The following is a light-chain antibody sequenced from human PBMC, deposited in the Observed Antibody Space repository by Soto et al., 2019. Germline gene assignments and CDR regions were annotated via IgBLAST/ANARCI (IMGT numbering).Light chain of an antibody. V-gene: IGKV3-11*01. CDR2: DAS. J-gene: IGKJ2*01. CDR3: QQRSNWPPYT. CDR1: QSVSSY. Sequence: EIVLTQSPATLSLSPGERATLSCRASQSVSSYLAWYQQKPGQAPRLLIYDASNRATGIPARFSGSGSGTDFALTIGSIEPEDFAVYYCQQRSNWPPYTFGQGTKLEIK.